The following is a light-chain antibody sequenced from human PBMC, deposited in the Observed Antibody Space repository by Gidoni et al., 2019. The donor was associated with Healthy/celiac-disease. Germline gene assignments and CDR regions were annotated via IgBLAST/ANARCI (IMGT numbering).Light chain of an antibody. CDR2: AAS. J-gene: IGKJ1*01. V-gene: IGKV1-39*01. Sequence: DIHMTQSPSSLSASVGDRVTITCRASQSISSYLNWYQQKPGKAPKFLIYAASSLQSGVPSRFSGSGSGTDFTLTISSLQPEDFATYYCQQSYSTPPWTFGQGTKVEIK. CDR1: QSISSY. CDR3: QQSYSTPPWT.